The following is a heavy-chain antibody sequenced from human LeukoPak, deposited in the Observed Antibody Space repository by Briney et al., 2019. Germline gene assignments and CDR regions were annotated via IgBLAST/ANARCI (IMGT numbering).Heavy chain of an antibody. CDR3: ARLSRYYASGSYYDGWFDP. CDR2: VNYVGST. CDR1: GGSTSSSYYY. J-gene: IGHJ5*02. V-gene: IGHV4-39*01. Sequence: SETLSLTCTVSGGSTSSSYYYWGWIRQPPGKGLEWIGSVNYVGSTFHNPSLKSRVTISVATTKNQFSLKLSSVTAADTAVYYCARLSRYYASGSYYDGWFDPWGQETLVTVSS. D-gene: IGHD3-10*01.